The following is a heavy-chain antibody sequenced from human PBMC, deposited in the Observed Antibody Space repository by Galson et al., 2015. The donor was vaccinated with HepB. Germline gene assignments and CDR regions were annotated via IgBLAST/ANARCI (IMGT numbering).Heavy chain of an antibody. CDR2: MNPNSGNT. CDR1: RYTFTSYD. Sequence: SVKVSCKASRYTFTSYDVTWVRQASGQGLEWMGWMNPNSGNTGYAPKFRGRVTMTADISMSTAYMELGSLTSEDTAVYYCARGVRNQLFSDQWDQGSQVSASS. V-gene: IGHV1-8*01. J-gene: IGHJ4*02. CDR3: ARGVRNQLFSDQ. D-gene: IGHD1-14*01.